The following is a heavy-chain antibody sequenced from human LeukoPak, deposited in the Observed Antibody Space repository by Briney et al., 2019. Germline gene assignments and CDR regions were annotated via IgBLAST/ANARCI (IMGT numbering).Heavy chain of an antibody. CDR1: GFTFSSYA. CDR3: AKDRGSTSQFMGYFDY. J-gene: IGHJ4*02. Sequence: GGSLRLSCAASGFTFSSYAMHWVRQAPGKGLEWVAVISYDGSNKYYADSVKGRFTISRDNSKNTLYLQMNSLRAEDTAVYYCAKDRGSTSQFMGYFDYWGQGTLVTVSS. V-gene: IGHV3-30-3*01. D-gene: IGHD2-2*01. CDR2: ISYDGSNK.